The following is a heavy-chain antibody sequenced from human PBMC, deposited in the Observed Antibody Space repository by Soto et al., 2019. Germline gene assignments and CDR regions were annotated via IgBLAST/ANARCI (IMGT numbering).Heavy chain of an antibody. V-gene: IGHV4-39*07. CDR2: LFYSGGT. CDR1: GDSISTSNYY. J-gene: IGHJ4*02. D-gene: IGHD3-22*01. Sequence: TSETLSLTCSVSGDSISTSNYYWGWIRQPPGKGLEWIGHLFYSGGTYYNPSLKSRVSISVDTSKNEFSLKLISVTAADTAVYYCARVSTYYFDSCGSYTSDYWGQGTLVTVSS. CDR3: ARVSTYYFDSCGSYTSDY.